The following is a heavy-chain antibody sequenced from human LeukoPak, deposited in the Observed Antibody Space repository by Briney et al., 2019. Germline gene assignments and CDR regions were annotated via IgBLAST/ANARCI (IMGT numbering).Heavy chain of an antibody. V-gene: IGHV4-31*03. J-gene: IGHJ4*02. CDR3: ARVSYYYDSSGYYYVFDY. D-gene: IGHD3-22*01. Sequence: SETLSLTCTVSGGSISSGGYYWSWIRQHPGRGLEWIGYIYYSGSTYYNPSLKSRVTISVDTSKNQFSLKLSSVTAADTAVYYCARVSYYYDSSGYYYVFDYWGQGTLVTVSS. CDR2: IYYSGST. CDR1: GGSISSGGYY.